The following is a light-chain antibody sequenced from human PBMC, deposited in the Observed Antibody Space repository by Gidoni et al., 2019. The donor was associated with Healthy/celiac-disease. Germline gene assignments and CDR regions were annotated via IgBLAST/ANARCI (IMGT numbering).Light chain of an antibody. Sequence: EIVLTQSPGTLSLSPGERATLSCRASQSVSSSYLAWYQQTPGQAPRLLIYGASSRATGIPARFSGSGSGTDFTLTISRLEPEYFAVYYCQQYGSSPLTFGQGTKVEIK. CDR1: QSVSSSY. J-gene: IGKJ1*01. CDR3: QQYGSSPLT. V-gene: IGKV3-20*01. CDR2: GAS.